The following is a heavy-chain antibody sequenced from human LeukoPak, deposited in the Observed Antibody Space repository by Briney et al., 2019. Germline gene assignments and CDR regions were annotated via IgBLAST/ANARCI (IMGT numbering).Heavy chain of an antibody. V-gene: IGHV3-64D*09. CDR2: INSNGGTT. J-gene: IGHJ6*02. Sequence: GGSLRLSCSASGFTFSSYAMHWVRQAPGKGLEYVSAINSNGGTTYYADSVKGRFTISRDNSKNTLYLQMSSLRAEDTAVYYCVKGGLLWFGELNYYYYGMDVWGQGTTVTVS. CDR3: VKGGLLWFGELNYYYYGMDV. CDR1: GFTFSSYA. D-gene: IGHD3-10*01.